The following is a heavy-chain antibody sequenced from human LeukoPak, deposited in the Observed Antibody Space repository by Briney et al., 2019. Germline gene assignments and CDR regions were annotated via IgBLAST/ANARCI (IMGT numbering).Heavy chain of an antibody. CDR2: ISSSSSYI. Sequence: GGSLRLSCAASGFTVSSNYMSWVRQAPGKGLEWVSAISSSSSYIYYADSVKGRFTIPRDNAKNSLYLQMNSLRAEDTAVYYCARDRGIEAFDIWGQGTMVTVSS. J-gene: IGHJ3*02. CDR3: ARDRGIEAFDI. CDR1: GFTVSSNY. V-gene: IGHV3-21*01. D-gene: IGHD3-10*01.